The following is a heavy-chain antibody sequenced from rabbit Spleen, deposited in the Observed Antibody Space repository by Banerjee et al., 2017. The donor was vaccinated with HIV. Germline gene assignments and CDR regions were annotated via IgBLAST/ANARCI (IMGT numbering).Heavy chain of an antibody. J-gene: IGHJ4*01. CDR2: ISTASGGT. Sequence: QQQLVESGGGLVQPEGSLTLTCTASGLDFSSSYYMCWVRQAPGKGLEWIGCISTASGGTYYASWAKGRFTIAKTSSTTVTLQMTSLTVADTATYFCAGRGSAYGYAYGLWGPGTLVTVS. V-gene: IGHV1S45*01. D-gene: IGHD6-1*01. CDR3: AGRGSAYGYAYGL. CDR1: GLDFSSSYY.